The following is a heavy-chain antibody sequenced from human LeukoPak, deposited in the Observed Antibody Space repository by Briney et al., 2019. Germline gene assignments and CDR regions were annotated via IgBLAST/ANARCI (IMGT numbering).Heavy chain of an antibody. Sequence: QPGGSLRLSCAASGFTFSSYEMNWVRQAPGKGLEWVSYISSGSTIYYADSVKGRFTISRDNAKNSLYLQMNSPRAEDTAVYYCAWSRPFDYWGQGTLVTVSS. CDR1: GFTFSSYE. D-gene: IGHD3-3*01. V-gene: IGHV3-48*03. CDR3: AWSRPFDY. CDR2: ISSGSTI. J-gene: IGHJ4*02.